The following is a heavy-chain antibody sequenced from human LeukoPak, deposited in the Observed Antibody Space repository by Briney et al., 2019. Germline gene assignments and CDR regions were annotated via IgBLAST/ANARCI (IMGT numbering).Heavy chain of an antibody. CDR3: ARQAGDYDSSGYYRGAFDI. V-gene: IGHV4-39*01. CDR2: IYYSGST. J-gene: IGHJ3*02. Sequence: SETLSLTCTVSGGSISSSSHCWGWIRQPPGKGLEWIGNIYYSGSTNYNPSLKSRVTISVDTSKNQFSLKLSSVTAADTAVYYCARQAGDYDSSGYYRGAFDIWGQGTMVTVSS. D-gene: IGHD3-22*01. CDR1: GGSISSSSHC.